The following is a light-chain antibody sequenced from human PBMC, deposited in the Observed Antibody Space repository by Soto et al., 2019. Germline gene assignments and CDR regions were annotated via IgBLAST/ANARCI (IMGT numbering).Light chain of an antibody. CDR2: DAF. Sequence: TLSFSQNNIATLSFRASQSVNENLFWYQQKSGQPPRLLIYDAFTRATGIPARFSGSGSGTDFTLTITSFQSEDFAIYYCQQFPKCHLNRLGQRTKVAIK. CDR3: QQFPKCHLNR. J-gene: IGKJ1*01. V-gene: IGKV3D-15*01. CDR1: QSVNEN.